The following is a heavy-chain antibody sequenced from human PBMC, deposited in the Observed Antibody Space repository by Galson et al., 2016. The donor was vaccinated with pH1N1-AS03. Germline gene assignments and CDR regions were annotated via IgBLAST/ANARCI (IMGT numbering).Heavy chain of an antibody. V-gene: IGHV4-59*11. J-gene: IGHJ6*02. CDR2: IYYSGST. Sequence: TLSLTCTVSGDSITSHYLGWFRQPPGEGLEWIGYIYYSGSTNYNPSLKSRVTMSVDTSKNQFSLRLNSVTAADTAVYYCARSIPGVMMQDGMDVWGQGTTVTFSS. CDR1: GDSITSHY. D-gene: IGHD2-2*01. CDR3: ARSIPGVMMQDGMDV.